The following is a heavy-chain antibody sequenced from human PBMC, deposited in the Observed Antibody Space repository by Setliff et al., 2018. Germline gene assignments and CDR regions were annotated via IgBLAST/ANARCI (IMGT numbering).Heavy chain of an antibody. CDR1: GFTFNIYW. CDR2: TSRDESTT. J-gene: IGHJ6*03. D-gene: IGHD3-16*01. CDR3: ARDRLGDGNYYMDV. V-gene: IGHV3-74*01. Sequence: GGSLRLSCAASGFTFNIYWMHWVRQVPGKGLVWISRTSRDESTTNYADFAKGRFTISRDNAKNTVYLQMNSLRPEDTAVYYCARDRLGDGNYYMDVWGKGTTVTVSS.